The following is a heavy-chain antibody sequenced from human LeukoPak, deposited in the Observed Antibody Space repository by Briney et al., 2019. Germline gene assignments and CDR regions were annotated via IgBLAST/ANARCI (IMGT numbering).Heavy chain of an antibody. V-gene: IGHV5-51*01. CDR2: IYPGDSET. Sequence: GESLKISCKVSRDNFASYRIGGVRQMPGKGLGWMGFIYPGDSETKNSPSFQGPVTISPDKSISTAYLQGSSLKASDTAMYYCARLFREYSYGQPLDYWGQGTLVTVSS. D-gene: IGHD5-18*01. J-gene: IGHJ4*02. CDR1: RDNFASYR. CDR3: ARLFREYSYGQPLDY.